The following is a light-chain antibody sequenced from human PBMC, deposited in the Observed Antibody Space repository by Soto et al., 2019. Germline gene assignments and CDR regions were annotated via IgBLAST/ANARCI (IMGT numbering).Light chain of an antibody. CDR3: SSFTSKSTLI. CDR2: EVR. Sequence: QSALTQPASVSGSPGQSITISRAGTMRDVGAYNLVSWYQQHPGRVPQLIIYEVRNRPSGISFRFSGSKSGNTASLTISGLQAEDEADYYCSSFTSKSTLIFGGGTKLTVL. CDR1: MRDVGAYNL. J-gene: IGLJ2*01. V-gene: IGLV2-14*01.